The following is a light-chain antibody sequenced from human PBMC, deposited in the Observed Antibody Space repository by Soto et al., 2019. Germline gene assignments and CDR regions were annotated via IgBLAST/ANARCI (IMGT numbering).Light chain of an antibody. CDR2: HAS. CDR1: QSISNW. Sequence: DIQMTQSPSTLPASVGDRVTITCRASQSISNWLAWYQQKPGTAPKVLIYHASNLQSGVPSRFSGSGSETEFTLTVSRLQPDDFATYFCHSRAFGQGTRLEIK. CDR3: HSRA. V-gene: IGKV1-5*01. J-gene: IGKJ5*01.